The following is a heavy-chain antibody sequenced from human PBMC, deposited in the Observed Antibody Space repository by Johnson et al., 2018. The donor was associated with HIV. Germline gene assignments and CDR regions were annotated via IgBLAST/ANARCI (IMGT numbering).Heavy chain of an antibody. J-gene: IGHJ3*02. CDR1: GFTFSSYG. CDR3: AKCRGLGARGAFDI. V-gene: IGHV3-30*18. CDR2: ISYDGSNK. D-gene: IGHD5-12*01. Sequence: VQLVESGGGVVQPGRSLRLSCAASGFTFSSYGMHWVRQAPGKGLECVAVISYDGSNKYYADSVKGRFTISRDNSKNTLYLQMSSLRAEDTAVYYCAKCRGLGARGAFDIWGQGTMVTVSS.